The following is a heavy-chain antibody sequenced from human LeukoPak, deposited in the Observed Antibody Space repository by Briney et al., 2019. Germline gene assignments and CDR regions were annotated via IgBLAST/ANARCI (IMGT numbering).Heavy chain of an antibody. D-gene: IGHD3-22*01. CDR3: ARPTAGYYDSSGFFDY. J-gene: IGHJ4*02. CDR1: GYTLSTYA. CDR2: SNGGNGNT. V-gene: IGHV1-3*01. Sequence: GASVKVSRKASGYTLSTYAIHWVRQAPGQRLEWMGWSNGGNGNTKYSQKFQGRVTITRDTSASTAYMELSSLRSEDRAVYYCARPTAGYYDSSGFFDYWGQGTLVIVSS.